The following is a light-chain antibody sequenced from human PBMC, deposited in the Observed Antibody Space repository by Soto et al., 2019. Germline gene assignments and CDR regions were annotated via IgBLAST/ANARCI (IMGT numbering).Light chain of an antibody. CDR2: GAS. V-gene: IGKV3-11*01. J-gene: IGKJ1*01. Sequence: EIVLTQSPATLSLSRGGGATRCYGASQSVSNNYLAWYQQKPGQAPRLLIYGASNRATGIPARFSGSGSGTDFTLTISSLEPEDFAVYYCQQYNNWPQTFGQGTKVDIK. CDR3: QQYNNWPQT. CDR1: QSVSNNY.